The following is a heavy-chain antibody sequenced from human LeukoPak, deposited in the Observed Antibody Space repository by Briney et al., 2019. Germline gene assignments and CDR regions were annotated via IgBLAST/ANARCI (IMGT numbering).Heavy chain of an antibody. J-gene: IGHJ4*02. CDR1: GFTFSTYC. D-gene: IGHD3-9*01. CDR2: IVGSGGTT. CDR3: GRDLDWGAFDH. Sequence: PGGTLRLSCAPSGFTFSTYCMDWVRQAPGKGMEWVSGIVGSGGTTYYADSVKGRFTISRDNSKNALYLQMNSLRAEDTAVYYCGRDLDWGAFDHWGQGTLVTVSS. V-gene: IGHV3-23*01.